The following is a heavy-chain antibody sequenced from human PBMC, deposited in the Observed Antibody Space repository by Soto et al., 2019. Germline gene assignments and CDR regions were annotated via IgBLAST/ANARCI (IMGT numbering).Heavy chain of an antibody. V-gene: IGHV3-30-3*01. J-gene: IGHJ4*02. Sequence: GGFLRLSCAASGVTFIRYAMHWVRQAPGEGLEWVAVMSYDGSNEYYADSVKGRFTISRDNSKNTLYLQMNSLRAEDTAVYYCTREEYNSEYFDYWGQGTLVTVSS. CDR2: MSYDGSNE. D-gene: IGHD1-1*01. CDR1: GVTFIRYA. CDR3: TREEYNSEYFDY.